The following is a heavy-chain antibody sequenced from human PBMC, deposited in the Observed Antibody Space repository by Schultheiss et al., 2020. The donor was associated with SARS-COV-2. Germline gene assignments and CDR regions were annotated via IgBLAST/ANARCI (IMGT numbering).Heavy chain of an antibody. Sequence: SETLSLTCAVYGGSFSGYYWSWIRQPPGKGLEWIGEINHSGSTNYNPSLKSRVTISVDTSKNQFSLKLSSVTAADTAVYYCARDHEVPAAPYNWFDPWGQGTLVTVS. CDR3: ARDHEVPAAPYNWFDP. CDR1: GGSFSGYY. D-gene: IGHD2-2*01. J-gene: IGHJ5*02. CDR2: INHSGST. V-gene: IGHV4-34*01.